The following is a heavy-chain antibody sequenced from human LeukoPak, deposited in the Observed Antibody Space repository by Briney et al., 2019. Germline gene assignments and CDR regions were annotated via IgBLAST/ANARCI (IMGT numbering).Heavy chain of an antibody. CDR3: AKGSSGWSTDAFDI. Sequence: GGSLRLSCAASGFTFDDYAMHWVRQAPGKGLEWVSGINWNTNSIKYADSVKGRFTISRDNAKNSLYLQMNSLRAEDTAFYYCAKGSSGWSTDAFDIWGQGTMVTVS. V-gene: IGHV3-9*01. CDR1: GFTFDDYA. CDR2: INWNTNSI. D-gene: IGHD6-19*01. J-gene: IGHJ3*02.